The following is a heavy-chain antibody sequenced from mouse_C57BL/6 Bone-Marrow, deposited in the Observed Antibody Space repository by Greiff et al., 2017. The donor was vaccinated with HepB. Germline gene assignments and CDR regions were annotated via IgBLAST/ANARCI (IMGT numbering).Heavy chain of an antibody. J-gene: IGHJ4*01. CDR3: TTEVTTVVADYYAMDY. Sequence: EVQLQQSGAELVRPGASVKLSCTASGFNIKDDYMHWVKQRPEQGLEWIGWIDPENGDTEYASKFQGKATITADTSSNTAYLQLSSLTSEDTAVYYCTTEVTTVVADYYAMDYWGQGTSVTVSS. V-gene: IGHV14-4*01. CDR2: IDPENGDT. D-gene: IGHD1-1*01. CDR1: GFNIKDDY.